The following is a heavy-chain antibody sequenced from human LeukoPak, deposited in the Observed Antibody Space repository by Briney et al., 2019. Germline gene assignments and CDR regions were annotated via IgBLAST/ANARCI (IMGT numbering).Heavy chain of an antibody. CDR3: AKRVPYSSSSVYFDS. Sequence: PGGSLRLSCAASGFTFSSYGMSWVRQAPGKGLEWVSAISDSGSDTYYADSVKGRFTISKDNSKNTLFLRMNSLRVEDTAVYYCAKRVPYSSSSVYFDSWGQGTLVTVSS. V-gene: IGHV3-23*01. CDR2: ISDSGSDT. J-gene: IGHJ4*02. CDR1: GFTFSSYG. D-gene: IGHD6-6*01.